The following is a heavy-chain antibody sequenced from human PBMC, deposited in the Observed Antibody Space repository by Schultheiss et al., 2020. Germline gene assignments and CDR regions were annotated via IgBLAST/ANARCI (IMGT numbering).Heavy chain of an antibody. CDR3: ARGSAAAPTCLGY. J-gene: IGHJ4*02. D-gene: IGHD6-13*01. CDR1: GFTVSSNY. Sequence: GESLKISCAASGFTVSSNYMSWVRQAPGKGLEWVAVIWYDGSNKYYADSVKGRFTISRDNSKNTLYLQMNSLRAEDTAVYYCARGSAAAPTCLGYWGQGTLVTVSS. V-gene: IGHV3-33*08. CDR2: IWYDGSNK.